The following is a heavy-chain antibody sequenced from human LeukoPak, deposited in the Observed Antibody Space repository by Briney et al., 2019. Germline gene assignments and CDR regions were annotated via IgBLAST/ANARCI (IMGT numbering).Heavy chain of an antibody. CDR3: AKALTTAGAFDI. V-gene: IGHV3-23*01. Sequence: GGSLLLSCAASGFTFSSYAMSWVRQAPGKGLEWVSAISGSGGSTYYADSVKGRFTIPRDNSKNTLYLQMNSLRAEDTAVYYCAKALTTAGAFDIWGQGTMVTVSS. J-gene: IGHJ3*02. CDR2: ISGSGGST. D-gene: IGHD1-1*01. CDR1: GFTFSSYA.